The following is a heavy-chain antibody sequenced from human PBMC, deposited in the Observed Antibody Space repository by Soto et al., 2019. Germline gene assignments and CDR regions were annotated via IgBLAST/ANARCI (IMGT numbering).Heavy chain of an antibody. D-gene: IGHD3-9*01. Sequence: SETLSLTCTVSGDSISSYYWSWIRQPPGKGLEWIGYIYYSGSTNYNPPLKSRVTISVDTSKNQFSLKLSSVTAADTAVYYCARHAGSNYDILTGYYHFYFDYWGQGTLVTVSS. V-gene: IGHV4-59*01. CDR3: ARHAGSNYDILTGYYHFYFDY. CDR2: IYYSGST. J-gene: IGHJ4*02. CDR1: GDSISSYY.